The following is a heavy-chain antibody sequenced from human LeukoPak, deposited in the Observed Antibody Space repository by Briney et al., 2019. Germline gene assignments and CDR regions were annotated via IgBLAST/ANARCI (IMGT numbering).Heavy chain of an antibody. D-gene: IGHD1-1*01. Sequence: GRSLRLSCAASGFTFSSYAMHWVRQAPGKGLEWVAVISYDGSNKYYADSVKGRFTISRDNSKNTLYLQMNSLRAEDTAVYYCARGGQNWNDVGSYWGQGTLVTVSP. CDR2: ISYDGSNK. CDR1: GFTFSSYA. CDR3: ARGGQNWNDVGSY. J-gene: IGHJ4*02. V-gene: IGHV3-30*04.